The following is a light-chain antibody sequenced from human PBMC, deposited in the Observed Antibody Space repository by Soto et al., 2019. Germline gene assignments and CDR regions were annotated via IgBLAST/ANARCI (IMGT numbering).Light chain of an antibody. Sequence: QSALTQPASVSGSPGQSITISCTGTSSDVGGYNYVSWYQQQPGKAPKLMIYDVSNRPSGVSNRFSGSKSGNTASLTISGLKAEDDADYYCSSYTSSSTLMVFGGGTKLTVL. CDR2: DVS. CDR1: SSDVGGYNY. CDR3: SSYTSSSTLMV. V-gene: IGLV2-14*01. J-gene: IGLJ2*01.